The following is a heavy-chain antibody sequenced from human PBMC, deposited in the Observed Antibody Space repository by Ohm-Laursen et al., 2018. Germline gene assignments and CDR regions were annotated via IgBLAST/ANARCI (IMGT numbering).Heavy chain of an antibody. J-gene: IGHJ4*02. CDR3: AKRGSQWLETEGSNPRPYYFDY. Sequence: SLRLSCTASGFPFSAYSMNWVRQAPGKGLEWISYISNVVSVTWYADSVKGRFTVSRDNSKNTLYLQMNSLRAEDTAVYYCAKRGSQWLETEGSNPRPYYFDYWGQGTLVTVSS. CDR2: ISNVVSVT. CDR1: GFPFSAYS. D-gene: IGHD6-19*01. V-gene: IGHV3-48*01.